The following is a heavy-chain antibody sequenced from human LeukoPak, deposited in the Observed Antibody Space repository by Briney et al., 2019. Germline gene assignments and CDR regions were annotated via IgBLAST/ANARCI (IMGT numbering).Heavy chain of an antibody. D-gene: IGHD6-19*01. V-gene: IGHV3-21*01. CDR1: GFTFSSYS. CDR3: AYSSGWYFDY. Sequence: PGGSLRLSCAASGFTFSSYSMNWVRQAPGKGLEWVSSISSSSSYIYYADSVKGRFTISRDNAKNSLYLQMKSLRAQDTAVYYCAYSSGWYFDYWGQGTLVTVSS. CDR2: ISSSSSYI. J-gene: IGHJ4*02.